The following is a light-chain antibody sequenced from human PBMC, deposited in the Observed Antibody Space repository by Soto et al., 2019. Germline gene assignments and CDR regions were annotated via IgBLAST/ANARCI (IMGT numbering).Light chain of an antibody. Sequence: ILMTQSPATLSVSPGERATLSCRASQSASNNLAWYQQKPGQAPRLLIYDASTRATGIPARFSGSGSGTEFTLTNSGLQSEDFAVYYCQQYNYWPPWTFGQGTKVEIK. CDR2: DAS. CDR3: QQYNYWPPWT. CDR1: QSASNN. V-gene: IGKV3-15*01. J-gene: IGKJ1*01.